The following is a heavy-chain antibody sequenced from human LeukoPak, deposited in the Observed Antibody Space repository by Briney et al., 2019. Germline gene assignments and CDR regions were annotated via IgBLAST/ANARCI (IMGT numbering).Heavy chain of an antibody. Sequence: ASVKVSCKASGYTFTSYYMHWVRQAPGQGLEWMGWINPNSGGTNYAQKFQGRVTMTRDTSISTAYMELSRLRSDDTAVYYCARDHRHIVVVGWFDPWGQGTLVTVSS. J-gene: IGHJ5*02. CDR1: GYTFTSYY. CDR3: ARDHRHIVVVGWFDP. CDR2: INPNSGGT. D-gene: IGHD2-21*01. V-gene: IGHV1-2*02.